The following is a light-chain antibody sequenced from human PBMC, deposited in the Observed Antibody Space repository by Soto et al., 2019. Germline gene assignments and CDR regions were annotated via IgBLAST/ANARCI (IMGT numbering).Light chain of an antibody. Sequence: DIQMTQSQSSVSASVGDRVTITCRASQDIINWVAWYQQKPGKAPKLLIYAASSLQRGVPSRFSGSGSGTFFTLTISSLQPEDFATYYCQQPKSFPLTFGGGTNVEIK. CDR1: QDIINW. CDR2: AAS. CDR3: QQPKSFPLT. J-gene: IGKJ4*01. V-gene: IGKV1-12*01.